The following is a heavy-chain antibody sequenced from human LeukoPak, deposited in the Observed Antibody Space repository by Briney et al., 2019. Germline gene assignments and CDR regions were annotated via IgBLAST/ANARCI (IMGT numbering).Heavy chain of an antibody. Sequence: SETLSLTCTVSGGSLSSGSYYWSWIRQPAGKGLEWIGRIYTSGSTNYNPSLKSRVTISVDTSKNQYSLKLSSVTAADTAVYYCARNSGSYYVASAVDIWGQGTMVTVSS. CDR3: ARNSGSYYVASAVDI. D-gene: IGHD1-26*01. V-gene: IGHV4-61*02. CDR2: IYTSGST. CDR1: GGSLSSGSYY. J-gene: IGHJ3*02.